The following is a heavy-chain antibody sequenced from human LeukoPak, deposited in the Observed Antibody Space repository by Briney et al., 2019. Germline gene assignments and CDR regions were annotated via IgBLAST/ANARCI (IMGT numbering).Heavy chain of an antibody. V-gene: IGHV3-73*01. CDR2: IRSKANSYAT. CDR3: TRHTPSRYSSSHYYYGMDV. D-gene: IGHD6-6*01. Sequence: GGSLKLSCAASGFTFSGSAMHWVRQASGKGLEWVGRIRSKANSYATAYAASVKGRFTISRDDSKNTAYLQMNSLETEDTAVYYCTRHTPSRYSSSHYYYGMDVWGQGTTVTVSS. J-gene: IGHJ6*02. CDR1: GFTFSGSA.